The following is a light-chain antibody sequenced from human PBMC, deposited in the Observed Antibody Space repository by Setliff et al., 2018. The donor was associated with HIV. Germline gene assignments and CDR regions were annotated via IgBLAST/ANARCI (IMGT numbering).Light chain of an antibody. CDR1: SSDVGGYNY. Sequence: SVLTQPASVSGSPGQSLTISCTGTSSDVGGYNYVSWYQQHPGKAPKLMIYDVSKRPSGVSNRFSGSKSGNTASLTISGLQAEDEADYYCSSYTSSSTFVVFGGGTKGTVL. J-gene: IGLJ2*01. CDR3: SSYTSSSTFVV. V-gene: IGLV2-14*01. CDR2: DVS.